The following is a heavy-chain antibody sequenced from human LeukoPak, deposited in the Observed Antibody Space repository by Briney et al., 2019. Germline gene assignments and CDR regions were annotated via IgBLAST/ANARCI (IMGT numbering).Heavy chain of an antibody. J-gene: IGHJ6*02. V-gene: IGHV3-21*01. CDR3: ARVFSSDPRSGYSWSRTWYYYGMDV. Sequence: GGSLRLSCAASGFTFSSYSMTWVRQAPGKGLEWVPSISSSSSYIYYADSVKGRFTISRDNAKNSLYLQMNSLRAEDTAVYYCARVFSSDPRSGYSWSRTWYYYGMDVWGQGTTVTVSS. CDR2: ISSSSSYI. D-gene: IGHD3-3*01. CDR1: GFTFSSYS.